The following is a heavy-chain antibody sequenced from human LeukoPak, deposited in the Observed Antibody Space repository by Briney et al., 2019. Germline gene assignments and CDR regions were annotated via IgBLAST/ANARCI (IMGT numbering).Heavy chain of an antibody. Sequence: ASVKVSCKVSGYTLTELSMHWVRQAPGKGLEWMGGFDPEDGETIYAQKFQGRVTMTEDTSTDKAYMELTSLTSEDTAVYYCATSPPRLEGPLDARFDYWGQGPLVTVSS. J-gene: IGHJ4*02. CDR1: GYTLTELS. D-gene: IGHD6-19*01. CDR3: ATSPPRLEGPLDARFDY. V-gene: IGHV1-24*01. CDR2: FDPEDGET.